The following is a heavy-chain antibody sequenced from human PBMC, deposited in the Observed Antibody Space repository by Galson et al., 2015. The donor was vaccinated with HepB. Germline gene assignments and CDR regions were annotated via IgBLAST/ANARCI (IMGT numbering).Heavy chain of an antibody. CDR2: IIPIFGTT. V-gene: IGHV1-69*06. D-gene: IGHD6-19*01. CDR3: ARGVQLRGRVAGHDY. J-gene: IGHJ4*02. Sequence: SVKVSCKASGGTFSNYAISWVRQAPGQGLEWMGGIIPIFGTTNYAQKFQGRVTITADKSTSTAYMELSSLRSDDTAVYYCARGVQLRGRVAGHDYWGQGTLVTVSS. CDR1: GGTFSNYA.